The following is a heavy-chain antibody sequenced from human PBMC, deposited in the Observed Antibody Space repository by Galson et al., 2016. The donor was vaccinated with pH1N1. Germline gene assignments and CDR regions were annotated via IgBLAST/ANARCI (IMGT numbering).Heavy chain of an antibody. CDR3: VRDGLTRWHFDY. D-gene: IGHD2-15*01. CDR2: IRSDGSEM. V-gene: IGHV3-7*04. Sequence: SLRLSCAASGLSLGGYWMSWARQAPGKGLEWVANIRSDGSEMYYLDSVRGRFTISRDNAKSSLFLQLNSLRAEDTAVYYCVRDGLTRWHFDYWGQGTLVTVSS. CDR1: GLSLGGYW. J-gene: IGHJ4*02.